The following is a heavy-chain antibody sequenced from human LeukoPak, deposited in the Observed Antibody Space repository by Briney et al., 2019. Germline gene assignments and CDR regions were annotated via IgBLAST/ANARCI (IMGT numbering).Heavy chain of an antibody. J-gene: IGHJ6*03. D-gene: IGHD6-13*01. CDR1: GFTFSDYY. CDR3: ARDLWAAAGIEHPPYYYYYMDV. CDR2: ISSSGSTI. Sequence: AGGSLRLSCAASGFTFSDYYMSWIRQAPGKGLEWVSYISSSGSTIYYADSVKGRFTISRDNAKNSLYLQMNSLRAEDTAVYYCARDLWAAAGIEHPPYYYYYMDVWGKGTTVTVSS. V-gene: IGHV3-11*04.